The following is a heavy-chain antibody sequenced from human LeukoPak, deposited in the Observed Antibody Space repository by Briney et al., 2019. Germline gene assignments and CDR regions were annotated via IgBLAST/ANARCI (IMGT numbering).Heavy chain of an antibody. Sequence: GGSLRLSCAASGFTFSSYWMSWVRQAPGKGLEWVANIKQDGSEKYYVDSVKSRFTISRDNAKNSLYLQMNSLRAEDTAVYYCAGRTPGAYFDYWGQGTLVTVSS. V-gene: IGHV3-7*03. CDR1: GFTFSSYW. CDR3: AGRTPGAYFDY. D-gene: IGHD4-17*01. CDR2: IKQDGSEK. J-gene: IGHJ4*02.